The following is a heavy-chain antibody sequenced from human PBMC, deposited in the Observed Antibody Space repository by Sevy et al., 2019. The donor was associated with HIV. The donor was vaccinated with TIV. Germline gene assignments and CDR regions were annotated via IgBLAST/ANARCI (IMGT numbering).Heavy chain of an antibody. Sequence: GGSLRLSCAASGFTFSSYAMHWVRQAPGKGLEYVSAISSNGGSTYYADSVKGRFTISRDNSKNKLYLQMGSLRAEDMAVYYCARGFGYCSGGSCGGDAFDIWGQGTMVTVSS. J-gene: IGHJ3*02. CDR3: ARGFGYCSGGSCGGDAFDI. D-gene: IGHD2-15*01. CDR2: ISSNGGST. CDR1: GFTFSSYA. V-gene: IGHV3-64*02.